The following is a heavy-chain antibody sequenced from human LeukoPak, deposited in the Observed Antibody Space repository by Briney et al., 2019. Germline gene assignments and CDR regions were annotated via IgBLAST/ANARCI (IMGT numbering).Heavy chain of an antibody. CDR3: AKINRDGMDV. CDR1: GFTCASYS. Sequence: GGSLRLSCAASGFTCASYSMYWVRQAPGKGLEWVSGVTGGADTTYYADSVKGRFTISRDSSKNTLYLQMNSLRAEDTALYYCAKINRDGMDVWGQGTTVTVSS. V-gene: IGHV3-23*01. CDR2: VTGGADTT. J-gene: IGHJ6*02.